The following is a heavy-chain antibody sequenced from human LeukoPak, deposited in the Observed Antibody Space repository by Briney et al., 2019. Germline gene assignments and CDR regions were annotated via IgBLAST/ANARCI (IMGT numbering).Heavy chain of an antibody. V-gene: IGHV3-7*01. CDR1: GFSFSDYW. Sequence: GGSLRLSCAASGFSFSDYWMRWVRQAPGKGLEGVANIKQDGSEKYYVDPVKGRVTISRDNAKISLYLQMNSLRAEDTAVYYCAKLRGSNGARRYYFDYWGQGTQVTVSS. J-gene: IGHJ4*02. D-gene: IGHD1-26*01. CDR3: AKLRGSNGARRYYFDY. CDR2: IKQDGSEK.